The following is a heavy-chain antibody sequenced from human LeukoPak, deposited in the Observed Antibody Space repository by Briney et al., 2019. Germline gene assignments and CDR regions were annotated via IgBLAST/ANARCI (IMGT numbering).Heavy chain of an antibody. V-gene: IGHV3-33*01. Sequence: PGRSLRLSCAASGFTFSSYGMHWVRQAPGKGLEWVAVIWYDGSNKYYADSVKGRFTISRDNSKNTLYLQMNSLRAEDTAVYYCARDFRNRAADYWGQGTLVTVSS. J-gene: IGHJ4*02. CDR3: ARDFRNRAADY. CDR1: GFTFSSYG. CDR2: IWYDGSNK. D-gene: IGHD1-14*01.